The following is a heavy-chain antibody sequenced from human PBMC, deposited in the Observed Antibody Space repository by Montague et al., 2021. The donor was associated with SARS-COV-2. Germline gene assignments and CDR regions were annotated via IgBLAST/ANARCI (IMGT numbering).Heavy chain of an antibody. J-gene: IGHJ4*02. Sequence: SETLSLTCSVSGGSITDRTYYWGCIRQSPGKGLEWIGAINYSGTTYYNPSLKSRVTISLDTAKNQFSLKMTSVTAADTAAYYCARHRGIAAAGNWGQGTLVTVSS. CDR2: INYSGTT. CDR1: GGSITDRTYY. D-gene: IGHD6-13*01. CDR3: ARHRGIAAAGN. V-gene: IGHV4-39*01.